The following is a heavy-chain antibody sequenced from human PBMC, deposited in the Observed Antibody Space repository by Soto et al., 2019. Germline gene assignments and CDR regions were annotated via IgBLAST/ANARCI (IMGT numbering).Heavy chain of an antibody. Sequence: PSETLSLTCAVYGGSFSGYYWSWIRQPPGKGLEWIGEINHSGSTNYNPSLKSRVTISVDTSKNQFSLKLSSVTAADTAVYYCARATQDRYCSGGSSYSAWFDPWGQGTLVTVSS. CDR2: INHSGST. CDR3: ARATQDRYCSGGSSYSAWFDP. V-gene: IGHV4-34*01. J-gene: IGHJ5*02. CDR1: GGSFSGYY. D-gene: IGHD2-15*01.